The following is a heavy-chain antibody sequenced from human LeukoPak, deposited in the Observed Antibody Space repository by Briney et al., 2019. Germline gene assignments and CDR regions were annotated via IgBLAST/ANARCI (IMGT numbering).Heavy chain of an antibody. CDR1: GGSISSTTHY. CDR2: LYYTGSG. V-gene: IGHV4-39*07. Sequence: PSETLSLTCTVSGGSISSTTHYWVWIRQPPGKGLEWIGSLYYTGSGYYNPSLKSRVTISVDTSKNQFSLKLSSVTAADTAVYYCAREGSSYDSSTNDAFDIWGQGTMVTVSS. CDR3: AREGSSYDSSTNDAFDI. D-gene: IGHD3-22*01. J-gene: IGHJ3*02.